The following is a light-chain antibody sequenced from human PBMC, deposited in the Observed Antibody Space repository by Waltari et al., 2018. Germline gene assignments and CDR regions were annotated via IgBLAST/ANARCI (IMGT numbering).Light chain of an antibody. Sequence: QSVLTQPPSVSAAPGQKVTISCSGSSSNIGTNYVSWYQQLPGTAPKLLIYEKNKRPSGLPDRFSGSKSGISATLGITGLQTGDEADYYCGTWDSSLSAVVFGGGTKLTVL. CDR2: EKN. CDR3: GTWDSSLSAVV. CDR1: SSNIGTNY. V-gene: IGLV1-51*02. J-gene: IGLJ2*01.